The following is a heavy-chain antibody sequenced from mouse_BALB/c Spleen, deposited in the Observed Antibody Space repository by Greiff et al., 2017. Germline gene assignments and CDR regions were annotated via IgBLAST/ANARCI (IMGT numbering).Heavy chain of an antibody. D-gene: IGHD1-1*01. CDR3: ARDVYYGSSYLYYFDY. Sequence: QVQLQQPGPELVRPGVSVKISCKGSGYTFTDYAMHWVKQSHAKSLEWIGVISTYYGNTNYNQKFKGKATMTVDKSSSTAYMELARLTSEDSAIYYCARDVYYGSSYLYYFDYWGQGTTLTVSS. CDR1: GYTFTDYA. J-gene: IGHJ2*01. V-gene: IGHV1-67*01. CDR2: ISTYYGNT.